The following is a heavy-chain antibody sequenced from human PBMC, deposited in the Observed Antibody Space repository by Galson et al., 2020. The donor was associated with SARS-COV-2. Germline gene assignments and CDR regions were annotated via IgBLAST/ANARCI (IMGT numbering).Heavy chain of an antibody. CDR3: ARDPGDRSSWYENWFDP. J-gene: IGHJ5*02. D-gene: IGHD6-13*01. V-gene: IGHV3-33*01. Sequence: TGGSLRLSCAASGFTFSSYGMHWVRQAPGKGLEWVAVIWYDGSNKYYADSVKGRFTISRDNSKNTLYLQMNSLRAEDTAVYYCARDPGDRSSWYENWFDPWGQGTLVTVSS. CDR1: GFTFSSYG. CDR2: IWYDGSNK.